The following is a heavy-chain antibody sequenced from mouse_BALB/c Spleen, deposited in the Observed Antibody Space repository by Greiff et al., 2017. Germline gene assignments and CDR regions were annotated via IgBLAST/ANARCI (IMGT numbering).Heavy chain of an antibody. J-gene: IGHJ1*01. CDR1: GYTFTNYW. CDR2: IYPGGGYT. Sequence: VQLQQSGAELVRPGTSVKISCKASGYTFTNYWLGWVKQRPGHGLEWIGDIYPGGGYTNYNEKFKGKATLTADTSSSTAYMQLSSLTSEDSAVYFCARRDGSRSWYFDVWGAGTTVTVSS. CDR3: ARRDGSRSWYFDV. D-gene: IGHD1-1*01. V-gene: IGHV1-63*02.